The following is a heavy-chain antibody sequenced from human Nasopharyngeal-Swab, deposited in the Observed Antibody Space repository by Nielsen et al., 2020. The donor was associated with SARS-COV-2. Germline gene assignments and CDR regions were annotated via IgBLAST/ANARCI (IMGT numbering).Heavy chain of an antibody. Sequence: SETLSLTCTVSGGSISSYYWSWIRQPSGKGLEWIGYIYYSGSTNYNPSLKSRVTISVDTSKNQFSLKLSSVTAADTAVYYCARGGYSYGSALAWYMDVWGKGTTVTVSS. CDR2: IYYSGST. D-gene: IGHD5-18*01. CDR3: ARGGYSYGSALAWYMDV. CDR1: GGSISSYY. J-gene: IGHJ6*03. V-gene: IGHV4-59*01.